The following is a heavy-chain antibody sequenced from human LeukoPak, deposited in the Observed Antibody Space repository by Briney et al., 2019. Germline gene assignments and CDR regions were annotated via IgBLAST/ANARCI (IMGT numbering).Heavy chain of an antibody. J-gene: IGHJ4*02. Sequence: ASVQVSCKSSGYTFTSYRISEVRQAPGQGLAWMGCISDYNGNTNYAQKLKGRVTMTTDTSTSTAYMELRSLRSDDTAVYYCARNGLTGGVGATTSVDYWGQGTVVTVSS. CDR1: GYTFTSYR. V-gene: IGHV1-18*01. D-gene: IGHD1-26*01. CDR3: ARNGLTGGVGATTSVDY. CDR2: ISDYNGNT.